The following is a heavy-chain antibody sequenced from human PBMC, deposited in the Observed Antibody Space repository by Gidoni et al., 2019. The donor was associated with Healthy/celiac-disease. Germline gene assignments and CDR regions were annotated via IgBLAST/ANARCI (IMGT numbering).Heavy chain of an antibody. CDR3: ASALYDILTGFDY. CDR1: GGSISSSSYY. J-gene: IGHJ4*02. CDR2: LYYSGSP. Sequence: QLQLQESGPGLVKPSETLSLTCTVPGGSISSSSYYWGWIRQPPGKGLEWIGCLYYSGSPYCNPSLKSRVTITVDTSKNQFSLKLSSVTAAGTAVYYCASALYDILTGFDYWGQGTLVTVSS. V-gene: IGHV4-39*01. D-gene: IGHD3-9*01.